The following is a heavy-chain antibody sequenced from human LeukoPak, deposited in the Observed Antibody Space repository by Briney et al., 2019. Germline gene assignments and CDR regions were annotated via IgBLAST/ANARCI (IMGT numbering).Heavy chain of an antibody. D-gene: IGHD3-10*01. V-gene: IGHV3-66*01. CDR2: IYSGGST. CDR1: GFTVSSNY. CDR3: ARDQHSSGSGSYYKIWYYYGMDV. Sequence: SGGSLRLSCAASGFTVSSNYMSWVRQAPGKGLEWVSVIYSGGSTYYADSVKGRFTISRDNSKNTLYLQMNSLRAEDTAVYYCARDQHSSGSGSYYKIWYYYGMDVWGQGTTVTVSS. J-gene: IGHJ6*02.